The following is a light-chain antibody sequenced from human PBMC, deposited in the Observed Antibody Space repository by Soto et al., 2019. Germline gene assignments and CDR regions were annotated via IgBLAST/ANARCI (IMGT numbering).Light chain of an antibody. J-gene: IGLJ1*01. Sequence: QSALTQPASVSGSPGQSITISCTGTSSDVGGYNYVSWYQHQPGKAPKLMIYEVSNRPSGVSNRFSGSKSGNTASLTISGLQAEDEADYYCSSYTSSSTYVFGTGTKLTV. CDR1: SSDVGGYNY. CDR3: SSYTSSSTYV. CDR2: EVS. V-gene: IGLV2-14*01.